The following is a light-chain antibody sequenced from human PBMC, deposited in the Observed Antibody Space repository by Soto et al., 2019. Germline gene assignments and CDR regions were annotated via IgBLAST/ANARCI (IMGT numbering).Light chain of an antibody. J-gene: IGKJ3*01. CDR2: GAS. V-gene: IGKV3-20*01. Sequence: EIVLTPSPATLSLSPVERATPSCRASQSVSSTYLAWYQQKPGQAPRLLIYGASSRATGISDRFSGSGSGTDFILTISRLEPEDFAVYYCQQYGNSHFTFGPGTKVDIK. CDR3: QQYGNSHFT. CDR1: QSVSSTY.